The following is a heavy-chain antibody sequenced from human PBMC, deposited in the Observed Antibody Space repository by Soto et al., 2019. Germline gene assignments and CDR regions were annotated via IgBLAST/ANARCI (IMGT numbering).Heavy chain of an antibody. V-gene: IGHV6-1*01. CDR3: ARDAASIAARTCPDSEI. J-gene: IGHJ6*02. CDR2: TYYRSKWYN. D-gene: IGHD6-6*01. Sequence: PSQTLSLTCAISGDSVSSNSAAWNWIRQSPSRGLEWLGRTYYRSKWYNDYAVAVKSRITISPDTSKNKFSLQLNSVAPEDTAVYYCARDAASIAARTCPDSEIWGQGTPVTVSS. CDR1: GDSVSSNSAA.